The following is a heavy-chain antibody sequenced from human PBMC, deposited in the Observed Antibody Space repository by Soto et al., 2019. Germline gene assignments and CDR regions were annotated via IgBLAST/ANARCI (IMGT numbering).Heavy chain of an antibody. CDR2: INPGGGRT. V-gene: IGHV1-46*01. D-gene: IGHD2-2*01. CDR1: GYIFSSHC. Sequence: ASVKVSCKASGYIFSSHCIYWVRQAPGQGLQWVGIINPGGGRTAYAQKFQGRVTLTRDMSTSTGYMELTSLTYDDTAVYYCARDVSGPGATYVMDVWGQGTPVTVSS. CDR3: ARDVSGPGATYVMDV. J-gene: IGHJ6*02.